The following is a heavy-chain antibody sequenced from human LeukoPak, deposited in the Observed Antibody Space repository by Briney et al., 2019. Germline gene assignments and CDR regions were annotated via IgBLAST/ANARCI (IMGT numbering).Heavy chain of an antibody. V-gene: IGHV3-74*01. J-gene: IGHJ4*02. CDR1: GFTFSSHW. CDR2: INNDGSSI. D-gene: IGHD3-16*01. CDR3: TRRLDD. Sequence: GGSLRLSCAASGFTFSSHWMHWVRQAPGKGLVWVSRINNDGSSITYADFVKGRFTISRDNAKNTLYLQMNSLRAEDTAVYYCTRRLDDWGQGTLVTVSS.